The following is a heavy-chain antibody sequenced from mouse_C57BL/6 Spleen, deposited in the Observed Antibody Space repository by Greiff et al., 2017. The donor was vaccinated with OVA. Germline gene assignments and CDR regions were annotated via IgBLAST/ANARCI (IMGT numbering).Heavy chain of an antibody. V-gene: IGHV1-15*01. CDR2: IDPETGGT. CDR1: GYTFTDYE. J-gene: IGHJ1*03. CDR3: TRRGGSF. Sequence: QVQLQQSGAELVRPGASVTLSCKASGYTFTDYEMHWVKQTPVHGLEWIGAIDPETGGTAYNQKFKGKAILTADKSSSTAYMELRSLTAEDSAVYYCTRRGGSFWGTGTTVTVSS.